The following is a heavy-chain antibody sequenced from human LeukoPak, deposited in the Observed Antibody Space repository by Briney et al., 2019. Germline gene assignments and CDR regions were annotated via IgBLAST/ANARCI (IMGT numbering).Heavy chain of an antibody. CDR2: ISAYNGNT. J-gene: IGHJ4*02. D-gene: IGHD2-2*02. Sequence: GASVKVSCKASGYTFTSYGISWVRQAPGQGLEWMGWISAYNGNTNYAQKLQGRVTMTTDTSTSTAYMELRNLRPDDTAVYYCARDSPYCSSTSCYTSFDYWGQGSLVTVSS. V-gene: IGHV1-18*01. CDR1: GYTFTSYG. CDR3: ARDSPYCSSTSCYTSFDY.